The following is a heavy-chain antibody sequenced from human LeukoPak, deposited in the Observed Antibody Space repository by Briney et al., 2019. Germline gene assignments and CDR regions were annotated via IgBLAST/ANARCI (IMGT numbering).Heavy chain of an antibody. D-gene: IGHD4-23*01. CDR1: GFTFSDFW. CDR3: ARDDGGNPNDAFDI. CDR2: INSNEGSR. Sequence: PGGSLRLYCTASGFTFSDFWMHWVRQAPGKGLVWVSRINSNEGSRGYADSMRGRFAISRDNAKNTLYLQMNSLRAEDTAVYYCARDDGGNPNDAFDIWGQGTMVTVPS. V-gene: IGHV3-74*01. J-gene: IGHJ3*02.